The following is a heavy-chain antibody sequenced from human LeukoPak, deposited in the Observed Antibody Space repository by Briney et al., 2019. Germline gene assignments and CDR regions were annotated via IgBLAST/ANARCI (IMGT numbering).Heavy chain of an antibody. CDR2: INSDGSST. CDR3: TRTTTTADWYFDL. D-gene: IGHD1-1*01. J-gene: IGHJ2*01. V-gene: IGHV3-74*01. CDR1: GFTFSDYW. Sequence: GGSLRLSCAVSGFTFSDYWMYWVRQAPGKRLVWVARINSDGSSTTYADSVEGRFTISRDNTKSMLHLQMHSLRVDDSAVYFCTRTTTTADWYFDLWGRGTLVTVSS.